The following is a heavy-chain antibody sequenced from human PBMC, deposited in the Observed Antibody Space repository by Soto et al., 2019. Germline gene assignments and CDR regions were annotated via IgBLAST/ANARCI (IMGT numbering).Heavy chain of an antibody. V-gene: IGHV3-13*01. J-gene: IGHJ5*02. CDR2: IGTAGDT. CDR1: GFTFSSYD. Sequence: GGSLRLSCAASGFTFSSYDMHWVRQATGKGLEWVSAIGTAGDTYYPGSVKGRFTISRENAKNSLYLQMNSLRAEDTAVYYCARGLGNPGRSSSWPPYNWFDPWGQGTLVTVSS. CDR3: ARGLGNPGRSSSWPPYNWFDP. D-gene: IGHD6-13*01.